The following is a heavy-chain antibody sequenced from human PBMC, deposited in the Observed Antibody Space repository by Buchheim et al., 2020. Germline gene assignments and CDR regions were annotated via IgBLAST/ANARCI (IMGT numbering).Heavy chain of an antibody. Sequence: QVQLVESGGGVVQPGMSLRLSCAASGFTFSSYAMHWVRQAPGKGLEWVAVISYDGSNKYYADSVKGRFTISRDNSKNTLYLQMNSLRAEDTAVYYCAREFGGVARTYGIDVWGQGTT. CDR2: ISYDGSNK. D-gene: IGHD3-16*01. CDR3: AREFGGVARTYGIDV. J-gene: IGHJ6*02. CDR1: GFTFSSYA. V-gene: IGHV3-30-3*01.